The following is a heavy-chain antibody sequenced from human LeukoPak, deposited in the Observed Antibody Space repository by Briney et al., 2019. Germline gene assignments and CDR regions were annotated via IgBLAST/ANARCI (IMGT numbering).Heavy chain of an antibody. Sequence: GGSLRLSCAASGFTFSSYGMSWVRLAPGKGLEWVSAISGSGGSTYYADSVKGRFTISRDDSKNTLYLQMNSLRAEDTAVYYCAKDRAYGGNSCGYWGQGTLVTVSS. D-gene: IGHD4-23*01. V-gene: IGHV3-23*01. CDR1: GFTFSSYG. CDR3: AKDRAYGGNSCGY. CDR2: ISGSGGST. J-gene: IGHJ4*02.